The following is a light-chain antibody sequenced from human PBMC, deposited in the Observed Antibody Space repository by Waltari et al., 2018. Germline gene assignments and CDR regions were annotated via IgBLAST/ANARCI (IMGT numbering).Light chain of an antibody. V-gene: IGKV1-5*03. J-gene: IGKJ2*01. CDR1: QSVRHW. Sequence: EIKLTQCPSTLSASVGDRVTITCRASQSVRHWLSWYQEQPGKAPKLLIYKASGLENGVPSRFSGSGSETEFSLTISGLQPDDFATYYCQHYSSYPYTFGQGTRLEIK. CDR2: KAS. CDR3: QHYSSYPYT.